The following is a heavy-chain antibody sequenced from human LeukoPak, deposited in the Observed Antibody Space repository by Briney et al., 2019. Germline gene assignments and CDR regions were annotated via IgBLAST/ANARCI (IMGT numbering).Heavy chain of an antibody. V-gene: IGHV4-59*08. J-gene: IGHJ6*02. Sequence: SETLSLTCTVSGGSISSYYWSWIRQPPGKGLEWIGYIYYSGSTNYNPSLKSRVTISVDTSKNQLSLKLSSVTAADTAVYYCARLDGSYYYYGMDVWGQGTTVTVSS. CDR1: GGSISSYY. CDR2: IYYSGST. D-gene: IGHD2-2*03. CDR3: ARLDGSYYYYGMDV.